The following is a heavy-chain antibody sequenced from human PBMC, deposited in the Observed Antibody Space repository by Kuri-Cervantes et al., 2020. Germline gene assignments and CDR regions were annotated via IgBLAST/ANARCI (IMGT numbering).Heavy chain of an antibody. D-gene: IGHD3-9*01. Sequence: ASVKVSCKASGYTFTGYYMHWVRQAPGQGLEWMGWINPNSGGTNYAQKFQGWVTMTRDTSISTAYMELSRLRSDDTAVYYCARGRLKRLVIPSYYFDYWGQGTLVTSPQ. CDR3: ARGRLKRLVIPSYYFDY. CDR2: INPNSGGT. V-gene: IGHV1-2*04. J-gene: IGHJ4*02. CDR1: GYTFTGYY.